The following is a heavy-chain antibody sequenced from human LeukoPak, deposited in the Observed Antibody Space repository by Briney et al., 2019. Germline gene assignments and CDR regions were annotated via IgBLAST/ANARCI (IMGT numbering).Heavy chain of an antibody. CDR2: IYPGDSDT. CDR3: ARLPPLAYCGGDCYSRYFDY. V-gene: IGHV5-51*01. CDR1: GYSFTSYW. Sequence: GESLQISCKGSGYSFTSYWIGWVRQMPGKGLEWMGIIYPGDSDTRYSPSFQGQVTISADKSISTAYLQWSSLKASDTAMYYCARLPPLAYCGGDCYSRYFDYWGQGTLVTVSS. D-gene: IGHD2-21*02. J-gene: IGHJ4*02.